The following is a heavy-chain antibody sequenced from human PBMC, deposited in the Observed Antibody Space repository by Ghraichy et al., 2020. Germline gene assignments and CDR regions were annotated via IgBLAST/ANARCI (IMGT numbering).Heavy chain of an antibody. CDR2: IYYSGST. J-gene: IGHJ4*02. CDR1: GGSIRSYY. V-gene: IGHV4-59*08. Sequence: SETLSLTCTVSGGSIRSYYWSWIRQSPGKGLEWIGYIYYSGSTNYNPSLKSRVTISVDTSKNQFSLKLSSVTAADTAVYYCARRGTARGRYFDYWGQGTLVTVSS. CDR3: ARRGTARGRYFDY. D-gene: IGHD5-18*01.